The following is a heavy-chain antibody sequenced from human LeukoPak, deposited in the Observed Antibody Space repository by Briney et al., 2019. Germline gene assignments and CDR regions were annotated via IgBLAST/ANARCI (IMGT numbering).Heavy chain of an antibody. D-gene: IGHD4-23*01. CDR2: IYYSGST. CDR3: ARHSSDYGGDNNWFDP. Sequence: SKTLSLTCTVSGGSISSYYWSWIRQPPGKGLEWIGYIYYSGSTNYNPSLKSRVTISVDTSKNRFSLKLSSVTAADTAVYYCARHSSDYGGDNNWFDPWGQGTLVTVSS. J-gene: IGHJ5*02. CDR1: GGSISSYY. V-gene: IGHV4-59*08.